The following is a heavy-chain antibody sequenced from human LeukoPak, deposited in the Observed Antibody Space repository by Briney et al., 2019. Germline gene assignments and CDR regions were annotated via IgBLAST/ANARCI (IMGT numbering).Heavy chain of an antibody. CDR1: GFTVSSNY. J-gene: IGHJ6*02. Sequence: PGGSLRLSCAASGFTVSSNYMSWARQAPGKGLEWVSVIYSGGSTYYADSVKGRFTISRDNSKNTLYLQMNSLRAEDTAVYYCARDGSSGWYLGSYYGMDVWGQGTTVAVSS. D-gene: IGHD6-19*01. CDR3: ARDGSSGWYLGSYYGMDV. CDR2: IYSGGST. V-gene: IGHV3-66*01.